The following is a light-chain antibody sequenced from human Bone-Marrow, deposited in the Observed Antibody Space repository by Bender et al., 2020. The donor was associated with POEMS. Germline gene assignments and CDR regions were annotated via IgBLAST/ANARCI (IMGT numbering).Light chain of an antibody. CDR3: SSYTTSDTLV. Sequence: QSALTQPASVSGSPGQSITISCTGTSSDVGGYNYVSWYQQHPGEAPKLMIYDVRTRPSGVSTRFSGSKSGNTASLSISGLQAEDEADYYCSSYTTSDTLVLGGGTRLTVL. CDR1: SSDVGGYNY. J-gene: IGLJ2*01. V-gene: IGLV2-14*03. CDR2: DVR.